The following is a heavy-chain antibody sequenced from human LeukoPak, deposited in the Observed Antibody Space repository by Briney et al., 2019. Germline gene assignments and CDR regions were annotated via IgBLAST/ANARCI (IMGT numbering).Heavy chain of an antibody. V-gene: IGHV5-10-1*01. J-gene: IGHJ4*02. CDR3: ARQGQGEDGSGWFVFDY. CDR1: GYIFTSYW. CDR2: IDPSDSYS. Sequence: GESLKISCKGSGYIFTSYWISWVRQMPGKGLEWMGRIDPSDSYSNYSPSFQGHVTISADKSTSTAYLQWSSLKASDTAMYYSARQGQGEDGSGWFVFDYWGQGTLVTVSS. D-gene: IGHD6-19*01.